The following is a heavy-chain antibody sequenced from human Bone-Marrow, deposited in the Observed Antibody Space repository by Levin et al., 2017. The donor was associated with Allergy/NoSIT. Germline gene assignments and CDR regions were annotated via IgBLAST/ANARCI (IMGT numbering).Heavy chain of an antibody. J-gene: IGHJ3*02. CDR2: ISSSSSYI. V-gene: IGHV3-21*01. D-gene: IGHD6-19*01. Sequence: GESLKISCAASGFTFSSYSMNWVRQAPGKGLEWVSSISSSSSYIYYADSVKGRFTISRDNAKNSLYLQMNSLRAEDTAVYYCARDRSPWYSSGWYGGTGDAFDIWGQGTMVTVSS. CDR1: GFTFSSYS. CDR3: ARDRSPWYSSGWYGGTGDAFDI.